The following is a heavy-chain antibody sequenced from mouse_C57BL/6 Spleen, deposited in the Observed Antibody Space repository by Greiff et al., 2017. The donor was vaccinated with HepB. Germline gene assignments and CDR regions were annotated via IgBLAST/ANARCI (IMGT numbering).Heavy chain of an antibody. J-gene: IGHJ4*01. CDR1: GYAFTNYL. V-gene: IGHV1-54*01. Sequence: VQLQQSGAELVRPGTSVKLSCKASGYAFTNYLLAWVKQRPGQGLEWIGVINPGSGGTNYNEKFKGKATLTADKSSSTAYMQLSSLTSEDSAVYFCARWRTLDYWGQGTSVTVSS. CDR2: INPGSGGT. CDR3: ARWRTLDY.